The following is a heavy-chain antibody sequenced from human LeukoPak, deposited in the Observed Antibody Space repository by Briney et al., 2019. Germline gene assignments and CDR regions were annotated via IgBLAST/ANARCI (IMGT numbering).Heavy chain of an antibody. CDR3: SKFDEVRSGYSGY. CDR2: TNPNSGAT. J-gene: IGHJ4*02. V-gene: IGHV1-2*02. Sequence: ASVKVSCKASGYTFTAYYMHWVRQAPGQGLEWVGWTNPNSGATNHAQRFQGRVTMTRDTSINTAYMELSRLTSDDTAVYYCSKFDEVRSGYSGYWGQGTLVTVSS. CDR1: GYTFTAYY. D-gene: IGHD5-12*01.